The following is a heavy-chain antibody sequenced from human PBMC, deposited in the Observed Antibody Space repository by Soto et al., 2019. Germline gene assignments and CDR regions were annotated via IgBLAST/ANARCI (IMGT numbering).Heavy chain of an antibody. CDR1: GFTFSSYA. CDR2: VSYDGSNK. Sequence: SLRLSCAASGFTFSSYAMHWVRQAPGKGLEWVAVVSYDGSNKYYAESVKGRFTISRDISKNTLYLQMNSLRAEDTAVYYCAREGGPARCFDYWGQGTLVTVSS. J-gene: IGHJ4*02. V-gene: IGHV3-30-3*01. D-gene: IGHD2-15*01. CDR3: AREGGPARCFDY.